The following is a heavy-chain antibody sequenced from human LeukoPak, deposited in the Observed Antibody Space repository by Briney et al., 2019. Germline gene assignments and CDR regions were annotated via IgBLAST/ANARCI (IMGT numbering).Heavy chain of an antibody. D-gene: IGHD6-19*01. Sequence: PSEALSLTCTVSGGSISSSSYYWGWIRQPPGKGLEWIGSIYYSGSTYYNPSLKSRVTISVDTSKSQFSLKLSSVTAADTAVYYCAGLFSSGDYFDYWGQGTLVTVSP. CDR3: AGLFSSGDYFDY. J-gene: IGHJ4*02. CDR1: GGSISSSSYY. V-gene: IGHV4-39*01. CDR2: IYYSGST.